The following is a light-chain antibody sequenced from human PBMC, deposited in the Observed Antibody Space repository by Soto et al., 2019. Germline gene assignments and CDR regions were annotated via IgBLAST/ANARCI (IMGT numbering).Light chain of an antibody. Sequence: ESVLTQSPGTLSLSPGERATLSCRASQSVSTSYLAWYQQKPGQAPRLLIYGASSRATGIPDRFSSSGSGTDFTLTINRLEPEDFAVYYCQRYGSSPSWTFGQGTKVEIK. CDR2: GAS. CDR3: QRYGSSPSWT. J-gene: IGKJ1*01. CDR1: QSVSTSY. V-gene: IGKV3-20*01.